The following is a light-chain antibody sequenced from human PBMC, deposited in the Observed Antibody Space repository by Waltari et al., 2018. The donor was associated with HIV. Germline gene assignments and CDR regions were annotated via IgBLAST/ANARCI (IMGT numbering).Light chain of an antibody. CDR3: QKYAGSPPT. Sequence: EIVLAQSPGSLSLYPGEGATLSCRASQSVIGNYLAWYQQKAGQAPRLLIDGTTRRAPGIPDRFSGSGSGTDFTLIVSRLEPEDFAVYYCQKYAGSPPTFGQGTNVEIK. V-gene: IGKV3-20*01. CDR1: QSVIGNY. J-gene: IGKJ1*01. CDR2: GTT.